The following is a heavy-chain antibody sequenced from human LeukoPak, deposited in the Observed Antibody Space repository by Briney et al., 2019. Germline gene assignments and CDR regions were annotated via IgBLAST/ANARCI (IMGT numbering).Heavy chain of an antibody. V-gene: IGHV1-18*01. CDR3: ARDYEIAVRYDCFDP. D-gene: IGHD6-6*01. Sequence: ASVKVSCKAAGYTFSNSGISWVRQAPGQGLEWMGWISGYNGETNYAQKFQGRVTMTTDTSANTAYMEVRSLRSDDTAVYYCARDYEIAVRYDCFDPWGQGTLVIVSS. CDR2: ISGYNGET. J-gene: IGHJ5*02. CDR1: GYTFSNSG.